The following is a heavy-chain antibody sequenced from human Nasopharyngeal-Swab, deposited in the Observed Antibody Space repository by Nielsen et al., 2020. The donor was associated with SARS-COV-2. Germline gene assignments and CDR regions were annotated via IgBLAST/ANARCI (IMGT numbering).Heavy chain of an antibody. CDR1: GFTFSSYA. D-gene: IGHD5-12*01. CDR2: ISGSGGST. Sequence: GESLKISCAASGFTFSSYAMSWVRQAPGKGLEWVSAISGSGGSTYYADSVKGRFTISRDNSKNTVNLQMNSLRAEDTAIYYCAKDRDSGDDSDDYYHYYGMDVWGQGTTATVSS. CDR3: AKDRDSGDDSDDYYHYYGMDV. J-gene: IGHJ6*02. V-gene: IGHV3-23*01.